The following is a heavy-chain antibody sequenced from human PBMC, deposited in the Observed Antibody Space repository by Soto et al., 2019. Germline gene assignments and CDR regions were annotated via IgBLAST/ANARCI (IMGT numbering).Heavy chain of an antibody. J-gene: IGHJ3*02. CDR1: GYSFTSYW. V-gene: IGHV5-51*01. D-gene: IGHD3-22*01. Sequence: GESLKISCKGSGYSFTSYWIGWVRQMPGKGLEWMGIIYPGDSDTRYSPSFQGQVTISADKSISTAYLQWSSLKASDTAMYYCARQTNYYDSSGYYPRAFDISGPGPIVTVSS. CDR3: ARQTNYYDSSGYYPRAFDI. CDR2: IYPGDSDT.